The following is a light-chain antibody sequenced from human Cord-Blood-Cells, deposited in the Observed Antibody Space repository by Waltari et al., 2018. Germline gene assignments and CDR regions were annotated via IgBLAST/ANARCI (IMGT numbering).Light chain of an antibody. J-gene: IGKJ5*01. Sequence: EIVLTQSPGTLSLSPGARATLSCRASQSVSSSYLAWYQQKPGQAPRLLLYGASSRATGIPDRFSGSGSGTDFTLTISRMEPEDFAVYYCQQYGSSLITFGQGTRLEIK. CDR3: QQYGSSLIT. CDR2: GAS. CDR1: QSVSSSY. V-gene: IGKV3-20*01.